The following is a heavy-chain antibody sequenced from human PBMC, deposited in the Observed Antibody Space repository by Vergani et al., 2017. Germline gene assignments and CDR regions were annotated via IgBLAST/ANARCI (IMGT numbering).Heavy chain of an antibody. CDR2: ISYDGSNK. J-gene: IGHJ6*03. D-gene: IGHD3-10*01. CDR1: GFTFSSYA. CDR3: ARAPDVYGSGSYYNPTYYYYYMDV. V-gene: IGHV3-30-3*01. Sequence: QVQLVESGGGVVQPGRSLRLSCAASGFTFSSYAMHWVRQAPGKGLEWVAVISYDGSNKYYADSVKGRFTISRDNSKNTLYLQMNSLRAEDTAVYYCARAPDVYGSGSYYNPTYYYYYMDVWGKGTTVTVSS.